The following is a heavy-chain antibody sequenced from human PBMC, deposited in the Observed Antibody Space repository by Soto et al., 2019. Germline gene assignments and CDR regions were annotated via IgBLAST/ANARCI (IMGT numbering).Heavy chain of an antibody. Sequence: QLQLQESGPGLVKPSETLSLTCTVSGGSMRSSSYYWGWIRQPPGRGLEWIGTIFHSGNTYYGPSLKSRVTIYVDTSKNQFSLKLGSVTAADTAVYFCARVRVSTTLHYYYYDKDVWGQGTTVTVSS. V-gene: IGHV4-39*01. CDR2: IFHSGNT. CDR1: GGSMRSSSYY. CDR3: ARVRVSTTLHYYYYDKDV. J-gene: IGHJ6*02. D-gene: IGHD1-1*01.